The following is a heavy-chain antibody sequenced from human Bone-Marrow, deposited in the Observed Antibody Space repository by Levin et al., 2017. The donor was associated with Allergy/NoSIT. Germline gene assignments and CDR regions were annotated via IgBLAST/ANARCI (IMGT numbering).Heavy chain of an antibody. D-gene: IGHD5-24*01. Sequence: GGSLRLSCAASGFTFTNAWMTWVRQAPGKGLEWVGRIKSKTDGGTTDYGAPVKGRFTISRDDSKNTLYLQMNSLKIEDTAIYYCSTDDGFAAFDGWGQGTMVTVSS. CDR2: IKSKTDGGTT. J-gene: IGHJ3*01. V-gene: IGHV3-15*01. CDR1: GFTFTNAW. CDR3: STDDGFAAFDG.